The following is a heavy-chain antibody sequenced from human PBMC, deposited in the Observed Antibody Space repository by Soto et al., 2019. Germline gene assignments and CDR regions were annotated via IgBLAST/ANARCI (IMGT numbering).Heavy chain of an antibody. V-gene: IGHV1-2*04. CDR3: AREYYGSGSYYNEEGWSWFDP. Sequence: ASVKVSCKASGYTFTGYYMHWVRQAPGQGLEWMGWINPNSGGTNYAQKFQGWVTMTRDTSISTAYMELSRLRSDDTAVYYCAREYYGSGSYYNEEGWSWFDPWGQGTLVTVSS. CDR1: GYTFTGYY. D-gene: IGHD3-10*01. CDR2: INPNSGGT. J-gene: IGHJ5*02.